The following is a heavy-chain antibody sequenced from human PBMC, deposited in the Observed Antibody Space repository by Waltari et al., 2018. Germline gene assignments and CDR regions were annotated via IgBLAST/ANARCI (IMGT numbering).Heavy chain of an antibody. CDR3: SIGNDILTGYSY. V-gene: IGHV4-34*01. CDR2: INHSGST. Sequence: QVQLQQWGAGLLKPSETLSLTSAVYGGSFSVYYWSWIRQPPGKGLEWIGEINHSGSTNYNPSLKSRVTISVDTSKNQFSLKLSSVTAADTAVYYCSIGNDILTGYSYWGQGTLVTVSS. D-gene: IGHD3-9*01. CDR1: GGSFSVYY. J-gene: IGHJ4*02.